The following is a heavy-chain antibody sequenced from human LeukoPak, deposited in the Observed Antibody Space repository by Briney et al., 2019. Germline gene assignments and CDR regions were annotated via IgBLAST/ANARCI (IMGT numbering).Heavy chain of an antibody. CDR1: GYTFTGYY. J-gene: IGHJ4*02. CDR3: ARFYDSSGYYTFDY. D-gene: IGHD3-22*01. CDR2: INPSSGGT. Sequence: ASVKVSCKASGYTFTGYYMHWVRQAPGQGLEWMGWINPSSGGTNYAQKFQGRVTMTRDTSISTAYMELSRLRSDDTAVYYCARFYDSSGYYTFDYWGQGTLVTVSS. V-gene: IGHV1-2*02.